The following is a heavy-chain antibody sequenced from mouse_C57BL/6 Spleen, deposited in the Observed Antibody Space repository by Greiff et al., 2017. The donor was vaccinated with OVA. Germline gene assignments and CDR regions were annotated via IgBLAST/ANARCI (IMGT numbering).Heavy chain of an antibody. CDR3: ARSYDGTSNWYFDV. D-gene: IGHD2-3*01. J-gene: IGHJ1*03. CDR2: ISSGSSTI. Sequence: EVQLVESGGGLVKPGGSLKLSCVASGFTFSDYGMHWVRQAPEKGLEWVAYISSGSSTIYYADTVKGRFTISRDNAKNTRFLQMTSLRSEDTAMYYCARSYDGTSNWYFDVWGTGTTVTVSS. CDR1: GFTFSDYG. V-gene: IGHV5-17*01.